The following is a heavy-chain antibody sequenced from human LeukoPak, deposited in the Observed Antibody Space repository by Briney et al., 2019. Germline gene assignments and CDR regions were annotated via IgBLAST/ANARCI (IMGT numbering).Heavy chain of an antibody. CDR2: IYYSGST. Sequence: SETLSLTCTVSGGSLSSYDWSWIRQPPGKRLEWIGYIYYSGSTNYNPSLKSRVTISVDTSKNQFSLKLSSVTAADTAVYYCARDRHGADYWGRGTLVTVSS. J-gene: IGHJ4*02. CDR3: ARDRHGADY. D-gene: IGHD4/OR15-4a*01. CDR1: GGSLSSYD. V-gene: IGHV4-59*01.